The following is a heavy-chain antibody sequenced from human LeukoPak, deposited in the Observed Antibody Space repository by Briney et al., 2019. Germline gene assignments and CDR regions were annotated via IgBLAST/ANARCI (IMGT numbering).Heavy chain of an antibody. V-gene: IGHV3-21*01. CDR1: GFTFSSYS. CDR3: ARGSDIGY. Sequence: GGSLRLSCAASGFTFSSYSMNWVRLAPGKGLEWVSSISSSSIYIYYADSVKGRFTISRDNAKKSMYLQTNSLRAEDTAVYYCARGSDIGYWGQGTLVTVSS. J-gene: IGHJ4*02. CDR2: ISSSSIYI. D-gene: IGHD3-10*01.